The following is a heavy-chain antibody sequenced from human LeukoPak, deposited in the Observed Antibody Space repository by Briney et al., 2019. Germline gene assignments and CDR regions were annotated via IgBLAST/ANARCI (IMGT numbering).Heavy chain of an antibody. V-gene: IGHV3-43D*03. CDR2: ISWDGGST. Sequence: GGSLRLSCAASGFTFDDYAMHWVRQAPGKGLEWVSLISWDGGSTYYADSVKGRFTISRDNSKNSLYLQMNSLRAEDTALYYCAKDERYSSSSRGIDYWGQGTLVTVSS. CDR3: AKDERYSSSSRGIDY. J-gene: IGHJ4*02. D-gene: IGHD6-6*01. CDR1: GFTFDDYA.